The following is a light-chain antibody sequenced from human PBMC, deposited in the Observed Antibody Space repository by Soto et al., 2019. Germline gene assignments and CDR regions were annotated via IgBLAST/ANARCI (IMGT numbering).Light chain of an antibody. CDR1: QSISSE. CDR2: SAS. J-gene: IGKJ2*01. CDR3: QQGHNWPLT. V-gene: IGKV3-15*01. Sequence: EIVMTKSPPTLSVSPGERATLSCRASQSISSELAWYQQKPGQPPRLLIYSASTRATGVPARFTGSGSGSEFTLTISGLQSEDFAVYYCQQGHNWPLTFGQGTRLEI.